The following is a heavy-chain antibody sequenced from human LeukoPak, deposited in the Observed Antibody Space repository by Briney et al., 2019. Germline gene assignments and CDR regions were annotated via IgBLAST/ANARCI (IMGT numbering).Heavy chain of an antibody. D-gene: IGHD2-2*01. CDR2: ISGSGGST. Sequence: PGGSLILSCAASGFTFSSYAMSWVRQAPGKGLEWVSAISGSGGSTYYADSVKGRFTISRDNSKNTLYLQMNSLRAEDTAVYYCAKRYCSSTSCYFFDAFDIWGQGTMVTVSS. CDR3: AKRYCSSTSCYFFDAFDI. J-gene: IGHJ3*02. V-gene: IGHV3-23*01. CDR1: GFTFSSYA.